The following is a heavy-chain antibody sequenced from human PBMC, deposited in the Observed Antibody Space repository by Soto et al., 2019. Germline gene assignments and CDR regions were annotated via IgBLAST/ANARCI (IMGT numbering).Heavy chain of an antibody. D-gene: IGHD6-13*01. CDR1: GGSITSYT. V-gene: IGHV1-69*01. J-gene: IGHJ6*02. Sequence: QVQLVQSGAEVKKPGSSVKVSCKASGGSITSYTISWVRQAPGQGLEWMGGFIPIFRTANYAHKFQGRVTITADESTSTAYMELSSLRSDDTAVYFCAREGAADGTYFTQGYFYYGMDVWGQGTTVTVSS. CDR3: AREGAADGTYFTQGYFYYGMDV. CDR2: FIPIFRTA.